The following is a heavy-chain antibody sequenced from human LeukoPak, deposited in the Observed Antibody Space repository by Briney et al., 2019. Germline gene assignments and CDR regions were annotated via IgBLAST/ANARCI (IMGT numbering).Heavy chain of an antibody. CDR1: GFTFSSYA. D-gene: IGHD5-24*01. Sequence: GGSLRLSCAASGFTFSSYAMSWVRQAPGKGLEWVSAISGSGGSTYYADSVKGRFTISRDNSKNTLYLQMNSLRAEGTAVYYCAKVARRDGYNHPFDYWGQGTLVTVSS. J-gene: IGHJ4*02. CDR2: ISGSGGST. V-gene: IGHV3-23*01. CDR3: AKVARRDGYNHPFDY.